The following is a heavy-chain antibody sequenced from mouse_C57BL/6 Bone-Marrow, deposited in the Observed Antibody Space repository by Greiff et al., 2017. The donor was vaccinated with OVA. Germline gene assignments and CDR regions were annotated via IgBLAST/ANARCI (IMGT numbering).Heavy chain of an antibody. V-gene: IGHV5-17*01. CDR2: ISSGSSTI. Sequence: EVHLVESGGGLVKPGGSLKLSCAASGFTFSDYGMHWVRQAPEKGLEWVAYISSGSSTIYYADTVKGRFTISRDNAKNTLFLQMTSLRSGDTAMYYCARINYWYFDVWGTGTTVTVSS. CDR3: ARINYWYFDV. J-gene: IGHJ1*03. CDR1: GFTFSDYG.